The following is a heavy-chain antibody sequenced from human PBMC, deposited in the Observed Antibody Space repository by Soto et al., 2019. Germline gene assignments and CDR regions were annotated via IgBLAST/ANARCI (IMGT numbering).Heavy chain of an antibody. D-gene: IGHD4-17*01. CDR1: GGSVSSGSYY. CDR2: VYYSGST. CDR3: ANYPTTATSHY. J-gene: IGHJ4*02. Sequence: QVQLQESGPGLVKPSETLSLTCTVSGGSVSSGSYYWSWIRQPPGKGLEWIGYVYYSGSTNYNPPVKNLVTHSVDTSKNQFSLKLSSVTAADTAVYYCANYPTTATSHYWAQRTLVTVSS. V-gene: IGHV4-61*01.